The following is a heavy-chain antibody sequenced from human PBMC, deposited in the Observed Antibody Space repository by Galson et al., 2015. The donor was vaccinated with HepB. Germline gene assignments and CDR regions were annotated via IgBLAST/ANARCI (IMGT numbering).Heavy chain of an antibody. CDR1: GGSLNSGGYS. CDR3: AIGRGSIFGVALYPPFLDY. V-gene: IGHV4-30-2*01. J-gene: IGHJ4*02. Sequence: TLSPTCAVPGGSLNSGGYSWAWIRQPLGKGLACVGYIYDSGGSKYNPSRNSPVTISGDTSRNQFSLKLPSVTAADTAVYYCAIGRGSIFGVALYPPFLDYWGQGILVTVSS. CDR2: IYDSGGS. D-gene: IGHD3-3*01.